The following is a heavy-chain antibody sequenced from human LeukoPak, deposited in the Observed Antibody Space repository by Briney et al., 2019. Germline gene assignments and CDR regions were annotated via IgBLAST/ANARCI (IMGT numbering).Heavy chain of an antibody. V-gene: IGHV5-51*01. CDR2: IYPGNSAT. J-gene: IGHJ4*02. CDR3: ARPAAGLGGFDY. CDR1: GYSFTAYW. D-gene: IGHD3-16*01. Sequence: GESLKISCRGSGYSFTAYWIAWVRQMPGKGLEWMATIYPGNSATTYSPSFQGQVTISADKSITTAYLQWSSLKASDTAMYYCARPAAGLGGFDYWGQGTLVTVSS.